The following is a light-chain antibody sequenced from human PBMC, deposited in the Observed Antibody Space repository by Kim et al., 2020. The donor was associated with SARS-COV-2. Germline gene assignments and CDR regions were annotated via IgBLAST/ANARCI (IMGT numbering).Light chain of an antibody. CDR2: EVS. V-gene: IGLV2-8*01. J-gene: IGLJ2*01. CDR1: SSAVGDYNY. CDR3: SSYAGSNNLV. Sequence: GQSVTSSGTGTSSAVGDYNYVPWYQQHPGNAPNLMIYEVSKRPSGVPDRFSGSKSGTTASLTVSGLQAEDEADYYCSSYAGSNNLVFGGGTQLTVL.